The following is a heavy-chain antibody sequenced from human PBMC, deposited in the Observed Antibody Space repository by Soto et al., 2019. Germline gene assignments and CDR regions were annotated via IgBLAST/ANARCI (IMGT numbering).Heavy chain of an antibody. CDR1: GYTFTSYG. V-gene: IGHV1-18*04. CDR2: ISAYNGNT. J-gene: IGHJ6*02. D-gene: IGHD3-16*02. CDR3: ARDPHYDYVWGSYRSYHYGMDV. Sequence: ASVKVSCKASGYTFTSYGISWVRQAPGQGLEWMGWISAYNGNTNYAQKLQGRVTMTTDTSTSTAYMELRSLRSDDTAVYYCARDPHYDYVWGSYRSYHYGMDVWGQGTTVTVSS.